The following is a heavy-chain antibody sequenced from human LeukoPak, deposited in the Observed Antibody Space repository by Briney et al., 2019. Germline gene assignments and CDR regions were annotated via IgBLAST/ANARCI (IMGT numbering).Heavy chain of an antibody. CDR2: ISGSGGST. J-gene: IGHJ4*02. Sequence: GGSLRLSCAASGFTFSSYVMSWVRQAPGKGLEWVSTISGSGGSTYYADSVKGRFTISRDNSKNTLYLQMNSLRAEDTAVYYCAKALRYFDWLLSPDFDYWSQGTLVTVSS. V-gene: IGHV3-23*01. D-gene: IGHD3-9*01. CDR3: AKALRYFDWLLSPDFDY. CDR1: GFTFSSYV.